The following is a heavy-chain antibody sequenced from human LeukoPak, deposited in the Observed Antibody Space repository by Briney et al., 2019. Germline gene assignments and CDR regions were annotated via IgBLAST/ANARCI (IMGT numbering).Heavy chain of an antibody. CDR2: ISGSGGST. CDR1: GFTFSSYG. V-gene: IGHV3-23*01. CDR3: AKTTTRDPTPYYFDY. D-gene: IGHD1-1*01. J-gene: IGHJ4*02. Sequence: GGSLRLSCAASGFTFSSYGMSWVRQAPGKGLERVSAISGSGGSTYYADSVKGRFTISRDNSKNTLYLQMNSLRAEDTAVYYCAKTTTRDPTPYYFDYWGQGTLVTVSS.